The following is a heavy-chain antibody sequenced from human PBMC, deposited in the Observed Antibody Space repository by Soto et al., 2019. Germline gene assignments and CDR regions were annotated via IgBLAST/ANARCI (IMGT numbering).Heavy chain of an antibody. Sequence: SETLSLTCTVSGGSISSNYWSWIRQPPGKGLEWIGYIDYSGSTNSNPSLKSRVTISLDTSKNQFSLKLSSVAAADTAVYYCARQVGSYYYFDFWGQGTLVTVSS. D-gene: IGHD1-26*01. V-gene: IGHV4-59*08. CDR1: GGSISSNY. J-gene: IGHJ4*02. CDR2: IDYSGST. CDR3: ARQVGSYYYFDF.